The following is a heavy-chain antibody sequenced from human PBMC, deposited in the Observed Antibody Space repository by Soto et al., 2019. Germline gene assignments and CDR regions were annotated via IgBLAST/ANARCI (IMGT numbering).Heavy chain of an antibody. CDR1: GFTVSSNY. Sequence: EVQLVESGGGLVQPGGSLRLSCAASGFTVSSNYMSWVRKAPGKGLEGVSVIYSGGSTYYADSVKGRFTISRDNSKNTLYLQMNSLRAEDTAVYYCAQYSTDAFDIWGQGTMVTVSS. V-gene: IGHV3-66*01. D-gene: IGHD5-18*01. CDR2: IYSGGST. J-gene: IGHJ3*02. CDR3: AQYSTDAFDI.